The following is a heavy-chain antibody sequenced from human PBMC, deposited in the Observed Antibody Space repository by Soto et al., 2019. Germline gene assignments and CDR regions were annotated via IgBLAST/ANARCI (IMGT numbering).Heavy chain of an antibody. V-gene: IGHV3-30*18. J-gene: IGHJ5*02. CDR1: GFTFSSYG. Sequence: QVQLVESGGGVVQPGRSLRLSCAASGFTFSSYGMHWVRQAPGKGLEWVAVISYDGSNKYYADSVKGRFTISRDNSKNPLYLQMNSLRAEDTAVYYCAKDLDLMIPTTVTTLGSWGQGTLVTVSS. CDR3: AKDLDLMIPTTVTTLGS. D-gene: IGHD4-17*01. CDR2: ISYDGSNK.